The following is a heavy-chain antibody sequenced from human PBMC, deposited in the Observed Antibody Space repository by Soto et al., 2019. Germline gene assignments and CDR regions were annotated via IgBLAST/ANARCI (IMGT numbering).Heavy chain of an antibody. CDR3: ARTRIAGRRQASDI. D-gene: IGHD1-1*01. J-gene: IGHJ3*02. CDR2: ILSNDAK. CDR1: GFSLSNGRLG. Sequence: QGTLKESGPVLVKPTDTLTLTCTVSGFSLSNGRLGVTWIRQPPGKALEWLAHILSNDAKSYSPSLKSRLTISKDTSKSQVVLTMTNMDPVDTATYYCARTRIAGRRQASDIWGQGTMVTVSS. V-gene: IGHV2-26*01.